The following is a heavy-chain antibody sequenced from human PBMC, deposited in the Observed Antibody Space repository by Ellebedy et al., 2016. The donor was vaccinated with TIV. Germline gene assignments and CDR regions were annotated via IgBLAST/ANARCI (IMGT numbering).Heavy chain of an antibody. D-gene: IGHD3-16*01. CDR2: INHSGST. V-gene: IGHV4-34*01. CDR3: ARASPWGKGFNP. CDR1: GGSFSGYY. J-gene: IGHJ5*02. Sequence: MPSETLSLTCAVYGGSFSGYYWSWIRQPPGKGLEWIGEINHSGSTNYNPSLKSRVTISVDPSKNQFSLKLSPVTAADTAVYYCARASPWGKGFNPWGQGTLVTVSS.